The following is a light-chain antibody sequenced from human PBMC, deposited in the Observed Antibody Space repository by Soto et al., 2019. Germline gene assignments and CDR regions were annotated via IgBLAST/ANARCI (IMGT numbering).Light chain of an antibody. V-gene: IGKV3-15*01. CDR3: QEYNDWRPIT. CDR1: QSTSDN. CDR2: GAS. J-gene: IGKJ4*01. Sequence: EIVMTQSPATPSVSPGERATLSCRASQSTSDNLAWYQQKPGQAPRLLIYGASTRATGIPVRFSGSGSGTEFTLTITSLQFEDFAVYYCQEYNDWRPITFGGGTKVDIK.